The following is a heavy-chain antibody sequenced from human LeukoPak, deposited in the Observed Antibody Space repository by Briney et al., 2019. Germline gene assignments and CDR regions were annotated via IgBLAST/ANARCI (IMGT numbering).Heavy chain of an antibody. D-gene: IGHD3-22*01. CDR3: ARFGVTMTIGGAFDI. Sequence: GESLKIFRKGSGYSLTSHRNGWVRQMPGEGLEWMGIIYPGDSDSRYSPSFQGQVTISADKSISTAYLQWSSLKASDTAMYYCARFGVTMTIGGAFDIWGQGTMVTVSS. V-gene: IGHV5-51*01. J-gene: IGHJ3*02. CDR1: GYSLTSHR. CDR2: IYPGDSDS.